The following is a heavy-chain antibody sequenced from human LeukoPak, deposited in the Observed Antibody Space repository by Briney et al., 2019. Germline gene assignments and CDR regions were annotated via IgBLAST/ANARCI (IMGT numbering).Heavy chain of an antibody. V-gene: IGHV4-39*07. D-gene: IGHD3-16*01. CDR3: ARVGWGNVAAYPNWLDP. CDR2: IFNTVTT. J-gene: IGHJ5*02. Sequence: SETLSLTCTVSGGSISSNFHYWGWIRQPPGTGLEWIASIFNTVTTAYNPSLKRRVTISIDTSQNQVSMRLSSVTAAETAVYYCARVGWGNVAAYPNWLDPWGQGTVVTVSS. CDR1: GGSISSNFHY.